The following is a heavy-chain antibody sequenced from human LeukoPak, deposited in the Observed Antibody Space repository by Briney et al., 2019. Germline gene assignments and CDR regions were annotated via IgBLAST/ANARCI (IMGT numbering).Heavy chain of an antibody. J-gene: IGHJ4*02. CDR3: AKITGTTNY. Sequence: GGSLRLSCAASGFTFSSYWMNWVRQAPGKGLEWVSAISGRDESTYYADSVKGRFTISRDNSKSTLYLQMSSLRAEDTAVYHCAKITGTTNYWGQGTLVTVSS. D-gene: IGHD1-1*01. V-gene: IGHV3-23*01. CDR2: ISGRDEST. CDR1: GFTFSSYW.